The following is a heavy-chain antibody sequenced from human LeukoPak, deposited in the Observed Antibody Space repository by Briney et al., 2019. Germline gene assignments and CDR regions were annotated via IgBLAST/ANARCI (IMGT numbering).Heavy chain of an antibody. V-gene: IGHV4-59*08. D-gene: IGHD2-15*01. Sequence: SETLSLTCTVSGGSIYSYYWTWVRQPPGKGLEWIGYIHSSGSIHYNPSVRSRVTMSLDTFKNQFSFNLTSVTAADTAVYYCVRREGYSSSHLGSWGQGTLVTVSS. CDR3: VRREGYSSSHLGS. CDR2: IHSSGSI. CDR1: GGSIYSYY. J-gene: IGHJ5*02.